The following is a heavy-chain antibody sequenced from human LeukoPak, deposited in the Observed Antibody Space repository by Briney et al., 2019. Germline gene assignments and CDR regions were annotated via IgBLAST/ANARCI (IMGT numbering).Heavy chain of an antibody. J-gene: IGHJ4*02. V-gene: IGHV4-61*02. CDR1: GGSFSSGSYY. CDR3: ARELGLLWFGE. Sequence: SQTLSLTCTVSGGSFSSGSYYWSWIRQPAGMGLEWIGRIYTSESTNYNPSLKSRVNISVDTSKKQFSLKLSSVTAADTAVYSCARELGLLWFGEWGQGTLVTVSS. D-gene: IGHD3-10*01. CDR2: IYTSEST.